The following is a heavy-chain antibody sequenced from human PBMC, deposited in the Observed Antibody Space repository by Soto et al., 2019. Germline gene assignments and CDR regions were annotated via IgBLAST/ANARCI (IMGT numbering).Heavy chain of an antibody. J-gene: IGHJ6*02. D-gene: IGHD1-1*01. CDR2: IYWNDDK. CDR1: GFSLSTSGVG. V-gene: IGHV2-5*01. CDR3: AHELADDLHYYYGMDV. Sequence: QITLKESGPPLVKPTQTLTLTCTFSGFSLSTSGVGVGWIRQPPGKALEWLALIYWNDDKRYSPSLKSRLTITKDTSKNQVVLTMTNMDPVDTATYYCAHELADDLHYYYGMDVWGQGTTVTVSS.